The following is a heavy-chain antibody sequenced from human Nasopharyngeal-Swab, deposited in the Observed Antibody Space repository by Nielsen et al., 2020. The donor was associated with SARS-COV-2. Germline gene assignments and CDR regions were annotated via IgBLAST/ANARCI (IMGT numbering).Heavy chain of an antibody. Sequence: GGSLRLSCAASGFTFSSYGVHWVRQAPGKGLEWVAVIWYDGSNKYYADSVKGRFTISRDNSKNTLYLQMNSLRAEDTAVYYCARDLMYGSGSRMDVWGQGTTVTVSS. V-gene: IGHV3-33*01. D-gene: IGHD3-10*01. J-gene: IGHJ6*02. CDR3: ARDLMYGSGSRMDV. CDR1: GFTFSSYG. CDR2: IWYDGSNK.